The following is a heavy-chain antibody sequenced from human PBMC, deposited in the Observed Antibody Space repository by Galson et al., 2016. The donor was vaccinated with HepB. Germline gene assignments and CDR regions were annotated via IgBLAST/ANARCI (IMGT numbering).Heavy chain of an antibody. CDR1: GVTPSTSA. Sequence: SVKVSCKASGVTPSTSAITWVRQAPGQGFEWMGGIKPILGTPNYAQKFLGRMTITADASRGTNYMELSSLTSDDTAIYYCARDVVTLARGSGPSTLDHWGQGTLVTVSS. CDR2: IKPILGTP. J-gene: IGHJ4*03. V-gene: IGHV1-69*13. CDR3: ARDVVTLARGSGPSTLDH. D-gene: IGHD3-10*01.